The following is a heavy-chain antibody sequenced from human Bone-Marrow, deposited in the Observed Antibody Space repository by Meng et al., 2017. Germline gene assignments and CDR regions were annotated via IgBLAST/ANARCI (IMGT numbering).Heavy chain of an antibody. Sequence: GGSLRLSCAASGFTFSNAWMTWVRQAPGKGLEGIGRMKSNVDGGTVDYAAAVKERFFISRDDSENTFYLQMNSLKTEDDAVYYCSGHVDYWGHGTLVTVSS. V-gene: IGHV3-15*01. CDR2: MKSNVDGGTV. CDR3: SGHVDY. J-gene: IGHJ4*01. CDR1: GFTFSNAW.